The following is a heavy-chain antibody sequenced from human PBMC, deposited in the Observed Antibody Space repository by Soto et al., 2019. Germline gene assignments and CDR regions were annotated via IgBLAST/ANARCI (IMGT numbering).Heavy chain of an antibody. D-gene: IGHD5-18*01. CDR1: GYTFTSYG. CDR2: INAGNGDT. V-gene: IGHV1-3*01. J-gene: IGHJ6*02. Sequence: ASVKLSCKASGYTFTSYGMHWVRQAPGQRLEWMGWINAGNGDTKYSQKFQGRVSITRGTSATTAFMELSSLRSEDTAVYYCARDTALIQYYYYGMDVWGQGTTVTVSS. CDR3: ARDTALIQYYYYGMDV.